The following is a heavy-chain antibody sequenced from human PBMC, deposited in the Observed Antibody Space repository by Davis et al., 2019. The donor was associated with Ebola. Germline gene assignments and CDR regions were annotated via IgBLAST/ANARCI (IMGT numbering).Heavy chain of an antibody. V-gene: IGHV3-30-3*01. D-gene: IGHD3-10*01. Sequence: GESLKISCAASGFTFSSYAMHWVRQAPGKGLEWVAVISYDGSNKYYADSVKGRFTISRDNSKNTLYLQMNSLRAEDTAVYYCARAAMVRGVILPGTFDYWGQGTLVTVSS. CDR3: ARAAMVRGVILPGTFDY. CDR2: ISYDGSNK. J-gene: IGHJ4*02. CDR1: GFTFSSYA.